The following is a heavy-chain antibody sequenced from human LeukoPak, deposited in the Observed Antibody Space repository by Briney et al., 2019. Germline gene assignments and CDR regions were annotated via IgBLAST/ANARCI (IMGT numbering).Heavy chain of an antibody. V-gene: IGHV3-30*02. CDR2: IRYDGSNK. J-gene: IGHJ6*03. Sequence: GGSLRLSCAASGFTFSSYGMHWVRQAPGKGLEWVAFIRYDGSNKYYADSVKGRFTISRDNSKNTLYLQMNSLRAEDTAVYYCARVRGAGLSYYYMDVWGKGTTVTVSS. CDR1: GFTFSSYG. CDR3: ARVRGAGLSYYYMDV. D-gene: IGHD3-16*01.